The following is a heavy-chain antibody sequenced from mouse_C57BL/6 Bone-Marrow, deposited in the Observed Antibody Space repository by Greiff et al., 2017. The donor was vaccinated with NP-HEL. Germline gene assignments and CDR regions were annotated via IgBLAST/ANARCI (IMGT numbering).Heavy chain of an antibody. Sequence: DVQLQESGGGLVQPGGSMKLSCVASGFTFSNYWMNWVRQSPEKGLEWVAQIRLKSDNYATHYAESVKGRFTISRDDSKSSVYLQMNNLRAVDTGIYYCTEGYFDGWGTGATVTVAS. CDR2: IRLKSDNYAT. CDR1: GFTFSNYW. CDR3: TEGYFDG. J-gene: IGHJ1*03. V-gene: IGHV6-3*01.